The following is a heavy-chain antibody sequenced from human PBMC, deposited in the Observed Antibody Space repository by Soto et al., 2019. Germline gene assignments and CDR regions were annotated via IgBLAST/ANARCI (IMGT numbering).Heavy chain of an antibody. J-gene: IGHJ3*02. D-gene: IGHD1-1*01. Sequence: QITLKGSGPTLVKPTQTLTLTCTLSGIPLSTSGVGLGWIRQTPGKAPEWLGLVYWNDDKYYSPSLKSRLTNTKDTSKNQAVLTMTNMDHVDTATYCCARGLATLPVFALDIWGQGTVFTVAS. CDR2: VYWNDDK. V-gene: IGHV2-5*01. CDR1: GIPLSTSGVG. CDR3: ARGLATLPVFALDI.